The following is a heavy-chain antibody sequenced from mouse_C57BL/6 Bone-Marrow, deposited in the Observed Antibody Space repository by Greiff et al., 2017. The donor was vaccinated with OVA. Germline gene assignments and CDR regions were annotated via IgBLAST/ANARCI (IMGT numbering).Heavy chain of an antibody. J-gene: IGHJ2*01. D-gene: IGHD1-1*01. CDR2: IDPSDSYT. Sequence: QVQLQQSGAELVRPGTSVKLSCKASGYTFTSYWMHWVKQRPGQGLEWIGVIDPSDSYTNYNQKFKGKATLTVDKSSSTAYMQLSSLTSEDSAVYYCARKRSSYPLDYFDYWGQGTTLTVSS. CDR1: GYTFTSYW. CDR3: ARKRSSYPLDYFDY. V-gene: IGHV1-59*01.